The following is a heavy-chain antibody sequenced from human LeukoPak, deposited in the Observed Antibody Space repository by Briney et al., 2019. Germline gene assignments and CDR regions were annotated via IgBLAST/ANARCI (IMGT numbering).Heavy chain of an antibody. J-gene: IGHJ5*02. CDR3: ARTSRGYYYDSSGPRPYNWFDP. Sequence: SVKVSCKASGGTFSSYAISWVRQAPGQGLEWMGGIIPIFGTANYAQKFQGRVTITADESTSTAYMELSSLRSEDTAVYYCARTSRGYYYDSSGPRPYNWFDPWGQGTLVTVSS. CDR2: IIPIFGTA. D-gene: IGHD3-22*01. V-gene: IGHV1-69*01. CDR1: GGTFSSYA.